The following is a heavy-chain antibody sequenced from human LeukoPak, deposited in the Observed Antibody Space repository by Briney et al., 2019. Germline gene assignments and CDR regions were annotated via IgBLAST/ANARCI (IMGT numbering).Heavy chain of an antibody. CDR1: GGSMRSYH. CDR3: ASGDYGAGSPVMRY. Sequence: PSETLSLTCTVSGGSMRSYHWNWIRQPAGKGLEWIGRIYTSGSTNYNPSLKSRATMSIDTSRDQFSLKLTSVTAADTAVYYCASGDYGAGSPVMRYWGHGTLVIVSS. J-gene: IGHJ4*01. V-gene: IGHV4-4*07. D-gene: IGHD3-10*01. CDR2: IYTSGST.